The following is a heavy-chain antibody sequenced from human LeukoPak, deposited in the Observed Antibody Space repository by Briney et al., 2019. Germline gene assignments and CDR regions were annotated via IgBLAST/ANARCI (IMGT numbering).Heavy chain of an antibody. V-gene: IGHV3-72*01. CDR3: VRGPSVLVGATLDY. D-gene: IGHD1-26*01. CDR1: GFTFSSYD. CDR2: ISNRPNSYTT. Sequence: GGSLRLSCAASGFTFSSYDMHWVRQATGKGLEWVGRISNRPNSYTTEYAASVKGRFTISRDDSKNSLYLEMNSLKTEDTAVYYCVRGPSVLVGATLDYWGQGTLVTVSS. J-gene: IGHJ4*02.